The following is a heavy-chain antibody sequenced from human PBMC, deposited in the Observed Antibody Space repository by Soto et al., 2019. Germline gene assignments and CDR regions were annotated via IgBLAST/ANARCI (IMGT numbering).Heavy chain of an antibody. CDR2: VYYTGDT. V-gene: IGHV4-59*08. J-gene: IGHJ6*02. D-gene: IGHD4-17*01. CDR1: SGPDRSHN. CDR3: VRQGIDYLHGLVDV. Sequence: QVQLQQSGPRLVKPSETPSLTCTVSSGPDRSHNWGWIRQPPGRGLEWIGYVYYTGDTAYNPSLRSRVSISADTSTNDISLTLSSVTAADTAVYYCVRQGIDYLHGLVDVWGQGTTVSVSS.